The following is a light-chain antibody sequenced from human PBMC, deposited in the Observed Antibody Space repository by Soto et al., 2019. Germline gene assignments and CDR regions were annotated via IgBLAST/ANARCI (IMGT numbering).Light chain of an antibody. CDR3: QQYNNWPRGFT. Sequence: EIVMTQSPATLSVSPGERATLSCRASQSVSSNLAWYQQKPGQAPRLLIYGASTRATGIPAGFSGSGSGTEFTLTISSLQSEDFAVYYCQQYNNWPRGFTFGPGTKVDIK. CDR2: GAS. J-gene: IGKJ3*01. V-gene: IGKV3-15*01. CDR1: QSVSSN.